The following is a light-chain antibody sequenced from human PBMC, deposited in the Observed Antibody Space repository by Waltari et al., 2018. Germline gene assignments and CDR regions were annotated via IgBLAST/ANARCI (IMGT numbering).Light chain of an antibody. CDR3: NSFTDTASWV. Sequence: QSALTQPASVSGSPGESITISCTGTSSDVGGHNHVSWYQHHPGKAPKLIIHDVNNRPSGVSNRFSGSKADTTASLTISGLQAEDEADYYCNSFTDTASWVFGGGTKLTVL. CDR2: DVN. CDR1: SSDVGGHNH. J-gene: IGLJ3*02. V-gene: IGLV2-14*03.